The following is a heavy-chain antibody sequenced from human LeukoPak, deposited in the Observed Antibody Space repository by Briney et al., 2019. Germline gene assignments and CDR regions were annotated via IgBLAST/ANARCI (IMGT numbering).Heavy chain of an antibody. J-gene: IGHJ6*03. CDR1: GFTFSSYA. V-gene: IGHV3-23*01. CDR3: AKRATVTTTYNYYYMDV. D-gene: IGHD4-17*01. CDR2: IRGSGRIA. Sequence: GGSLRLSCAASGFTFSSYAMSWVRQAPGKGLEWVSGIRGSGRIANLADSVQGRFTISRDNSKNTLYLQMNSLRAEDSAIYYSAKRATVTTTYNYYYMDVWGKGTTVIVSS.